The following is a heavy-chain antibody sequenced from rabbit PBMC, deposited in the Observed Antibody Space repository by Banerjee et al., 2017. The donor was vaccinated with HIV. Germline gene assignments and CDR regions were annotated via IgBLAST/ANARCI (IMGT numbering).Heavy chain of an antibody. J-gene: IGHJ4*01. CDR2: IDAGSSGST. CDR3: ARSFYTNGYDL. Sequence: QEQLVESGGGLVQPGGSLTLSCKASGFSFSSYWMSWVRQAPGKGLEWIACIDAGSSGSTYYASWAKGRFTISKTSSTTVTLQMTSLTAADTATYFCARSFYTNGYDLWGQGTLVTVS. CDR1: GFSFSSYW. D-gene: IGHD4-1*01. V-gene: IGHV1S45*01.